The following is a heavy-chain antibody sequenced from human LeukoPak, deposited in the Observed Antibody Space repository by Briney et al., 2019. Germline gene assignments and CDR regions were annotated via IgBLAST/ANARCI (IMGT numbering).Heavy chain of an antibody. CDR2: ISGSGDST. V-gene: IGHV3-23*01. Sequence: PGGSLRPSCAAPGFTFSNYGLSLVRQAPGKGLEWVSAISGSGDSTYYADSVKGRFTISRDNSKNTLYLQMNSLRAEDTAVYYCAKGSMTIKLDPWGQGTLVTVSS. J-gene: IGHJ5*02. D-gene: IGHD5-24*01. CDR3: AKGSMTIKLDP. CDR1: GFTFSNYG.